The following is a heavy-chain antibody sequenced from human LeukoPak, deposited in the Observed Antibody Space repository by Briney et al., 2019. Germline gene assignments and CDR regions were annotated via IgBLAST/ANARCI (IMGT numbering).Heavy chain of an antibody. J-gene: IGHJ4*02. CDR1: GGSISSYY. CDR2: IYYSGST. Sequence: SETLSLTCTVSGGSISSYYWSWIRQPPGKGLEWIGYIYYSGSTYYNPSLKSRVTISVDTSKNQFSLKLSSVTAADTAVYYCARDASIAARGGFDYWGQGTLVTVSS. CDR3: ARDASIAARGGFDY. D-gene: IGHD6-6*01. V-gene: IGHV4-59*12.